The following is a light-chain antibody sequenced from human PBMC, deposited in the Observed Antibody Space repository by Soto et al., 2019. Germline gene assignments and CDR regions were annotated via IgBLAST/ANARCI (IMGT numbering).Light chain of an antibody. CDR3: HQYGSSPPHT. Sequence: EIVLTQSPGTLSLSPGERATLSCRASQSVSSNYLAWYQQKPGQAPRLLIYAASSRATGIPDRFSGSGSGTDFTLTISRLEPEDFAVYYCHQYGSSPPHTFGQGTKLEIK. V-gene: IGKV3-20*01. J-gene: IGKJ2*01. CDR2: AAS. CDR1: QSVSSNY.